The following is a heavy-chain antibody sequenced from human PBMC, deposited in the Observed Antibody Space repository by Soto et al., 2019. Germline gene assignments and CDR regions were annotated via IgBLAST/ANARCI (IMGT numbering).Heavy chain of an antibody. CDR2: IKQDGSEK. CDR3: VAGYVATYTFDI. Sequence: PGGSLRLSCAAPGFTFSSYWMSWVRQAPGKGLEWVANIKQDGSEKYYVDSVKGRFTISRDNAKNSLYLQMNSLRAEDTAVYYCVAGYVATYTFDIWGKGTLATVSS. J-gene: IGHJ3*02. D-gene: IGHD2-15*01. V-gene: IGHV3-7*01. CDR1: GFTFSSYW.